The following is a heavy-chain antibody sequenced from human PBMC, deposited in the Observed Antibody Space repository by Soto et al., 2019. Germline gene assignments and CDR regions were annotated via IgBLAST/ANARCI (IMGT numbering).Heavy chain of an antibody. CDR1: GFTFSDYY. CDR2: ISSSGSTI. V-gene: IGHV3-11*01. D-gene: IGHD2-8*01. J-gene: IGHJ4*02. CDR3: ARSDLMVYATNFDY. Sequence: GGSLRLSCAASGFTFSDYYMSWIRQAPGKGLEWVSYISSSGSTIYYADSVKGRFTISRDNAKNSLYLQMNSLRAEDTAVYYCARSDLMVYATNFDYWGQGTLVTVSS.